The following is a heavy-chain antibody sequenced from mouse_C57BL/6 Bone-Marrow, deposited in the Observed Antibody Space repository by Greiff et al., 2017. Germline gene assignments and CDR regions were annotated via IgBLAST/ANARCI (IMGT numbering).Heavy chain of an antibody. CDR3: AYYCGSCHWFAY. J-gene: IGHJ3*01. D-gene: IGHD1-1*01. Sequence: QVQLKQPGAELVKPGASVKLSCKASGYTFTGYWMHWVKQRPGQGLEWIGMIHPNSGSTNYNEKFKSKATLTVDKSSSTAYMQLRSLTSEDSAVYYCAYYCGSCHWFAYWGQGTLVTVAS. V-gene: IGHV1-64*01. CDR1: GYTFTGYW. CDR2: IHPNSGST.